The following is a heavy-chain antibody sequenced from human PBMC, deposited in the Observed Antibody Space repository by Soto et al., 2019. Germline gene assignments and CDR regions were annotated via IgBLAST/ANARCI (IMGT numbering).Heavy chain of an antibody. CDR2: IYYSGST. CDR3: ARGPQYDFWSGYLMDV. D-gene: IGHD3-3*01. CDR1: GGSISSYY. V-gene: IGHV4-59*01. Sequence: PSETLSLTCTVSGGSISSYYWSWIRQPPGKGLEWIGYIYYSGSTNYNPSLKSRVTISVDTSKNQFSLKLSSVTAADTAVYYCARGPQYDFWSGYLMDVWGQGTTVTVSS. J-gene: IGHJ6*02.